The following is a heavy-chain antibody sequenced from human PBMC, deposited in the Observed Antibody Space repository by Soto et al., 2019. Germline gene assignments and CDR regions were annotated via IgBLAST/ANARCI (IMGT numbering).Heavy chain of an antibody. CDR1: GGSISSGDYY. V-gene: IGHV4-31*03. Sequence: QVRLQESGPGLVKPSKTLSLTCTVSGGSISSGDYYWSWIRHHPGGGLEWIGYIHYSGNTYYDPSLTSRLTMSVDTSTNQFSLNLSSVTAADTAVYYCARTPGGAPADYYFDYWGLGTLVTVSS. J-gene: IGHJ4*02. CDR2: IHYSGNT. D-gene: IGHD4-17*01. CDR3: ARTPGGAPADYYFDY.